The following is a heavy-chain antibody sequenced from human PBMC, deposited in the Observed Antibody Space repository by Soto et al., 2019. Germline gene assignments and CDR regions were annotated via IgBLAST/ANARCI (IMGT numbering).Heavy chain of an antibody. CDR3: AKWHTYYYDSRGFSGFDC. Sequence: PGGSLRLSCAASGFTFSGYWMHWVRQAPGKGLEWVSRITSDGSGTAYADSVKGRFSISRDNAKNTLYLQMNSLSAEDTAAYYCAKWHTYYYDSRGFSGFDCWGRGTLVTVSS. D-gene: IGHD3-22*01. V-gene: IGHV3-74*03. CDR2: ITSDGSGT. CDR1: GFTFSGYW. J-gene: IGHJ4*02.